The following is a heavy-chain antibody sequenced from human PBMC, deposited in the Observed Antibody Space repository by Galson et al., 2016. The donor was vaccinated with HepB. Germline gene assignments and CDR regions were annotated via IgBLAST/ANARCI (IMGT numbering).Heavy chain of an antibody. CDR1: GFKFSDYA. D-gene: IGHD1-26*01. CDR3: AGDGDGSGSYFGAFS. J-gene: IGHJ5*02. Sequence: SLRLSCAGSGFKFSDYAMNWVRQAPGKGLEWVSYIDRGSNVVIYADSVKGRFTVSRDNAENSLYLQMNSLRADETGVYFCAGDGDGSGSYFGAFSWGQGTLVTVSS. V-gene: IGHV3-48*04. CDR2: IDRGSNVV.